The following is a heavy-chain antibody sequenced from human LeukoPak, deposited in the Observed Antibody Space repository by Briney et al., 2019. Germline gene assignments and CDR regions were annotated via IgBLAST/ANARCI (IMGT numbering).Heavy chain of an antibody. D-gene: IGHD1-26*01. Sequence: PSETLSLTGTVSGGSNSSGDYYWSWIRQPPGKGLEWIGYIYYSGSTYYNPSLKSRVTISVDTSKNQFSLKLSSVTAADTAVYYCARGNSGTAVAFDYWGQGTLVTVPS. CDR1: GGSNSSGDYY. CDR3: ARGNSGTAVAFDY. V-gene: IGHV4-30-4*08. J-gene: IGHJ4*02. CDR2: IYYSGST.